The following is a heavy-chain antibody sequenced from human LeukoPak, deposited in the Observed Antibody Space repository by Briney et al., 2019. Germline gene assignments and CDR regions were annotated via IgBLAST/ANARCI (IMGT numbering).Heavy chain of an antibody. D-gene: IGHD1-14*01. V-gene: IGHV3-23*01. CDR3: AKVNRDPWYGGYDYFDY. J-gene: IGHJ4*02. Sequence: PGGSLRLSCAATGFTFSSDAMSWVRQAPGKGLEWVSAISGSGGSTYYADSVKGRFTISRDNSKNTLYLQMNSLRAEDTAVYYCAKVNRDPWYGGYDYFDYWGQGTLVTVSS. CDR2: ISGSGGST. CDR1: GFTFSSDA.